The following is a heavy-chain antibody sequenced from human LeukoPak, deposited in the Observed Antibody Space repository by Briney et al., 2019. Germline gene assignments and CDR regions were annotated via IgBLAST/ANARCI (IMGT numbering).Heavy chain of an antibody. Sequence: PSETPSLTCAVYGGSFSGYYWSWIRQPPGKGLEWIGEINHSGSTNYNPSLKSRVTISVDTSKNQFSLKLSSVTAADTAVYYCARERANTAMTYYFDYWGQGTLVTVSS. J-gene: IGHJ4*02. V-gene: IGHV4-34*01. CDR2: INHSGST. D-gene: IGHD5-18*01. CDR3: ARERANTAMTYYFDY. CDR1: GGSFSGYY.